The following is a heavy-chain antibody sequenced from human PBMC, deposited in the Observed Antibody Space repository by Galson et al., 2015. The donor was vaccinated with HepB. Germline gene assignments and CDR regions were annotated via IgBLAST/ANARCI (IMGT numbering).Heavy chain of an antibody. CDR2: INPNSGGT. CDR1: GSTFTGYY. Sequence: SVTVSCKASGSTFTGYYMHWVRQAPGQGLEWMGRINPNSGGTNYAQRFQGRVTMTRDTSISTAYMELSRLRSDDTAVYYCARDKYPDCTSCFFDYWGQGTLVTVSS. CDR3: ARDKYPDCTSCFFDY. D-gene: IGHD2-2*01. J-gene: IGHJ4*02. V-gene: IGHV1-2*06.